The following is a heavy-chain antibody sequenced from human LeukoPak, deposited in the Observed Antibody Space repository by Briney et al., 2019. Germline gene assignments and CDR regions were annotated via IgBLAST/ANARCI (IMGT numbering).Heavy chain of an antibody. CDR1: GFTFSSYA. J-gene: IGHJ4*02. V-gene: IGHV3-23*01. CDR3: AKDRAYCGGDCSSDY. Sequence: PGVSLRHSCAASGFTFSSYAMSWVRQAPGKGLEWVSAISGGGGSTYYADSVKGRFTISRDNSKNTLFLQMNSLRAEDTAVYYCAKDRAYCGGDCSSDYWGQGTLVTVSS. CDR2: ISGGGGST. D-gene: IGHD2-21*02.